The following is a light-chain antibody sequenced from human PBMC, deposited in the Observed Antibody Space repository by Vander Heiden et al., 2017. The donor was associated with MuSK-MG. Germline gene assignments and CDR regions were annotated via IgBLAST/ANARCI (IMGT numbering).Light chain of an antibody. CDR1: NSDIGNNY. J-gene: IGLJ2*01. CDR2: DNN. Sequence: QSVLTQPPSVSAAPGQKITIPCSGSNSDIGNNYVSWYQQLPGTAPKLLIYDNNKRPSGIPDRFSGSKSGTSATLGITGLQTGDEADYYCGTWDTSLSAVVFGGGTKLTVL. CDR3: GTWDTSLSAVV. V-gene: IGLV1-51*01.